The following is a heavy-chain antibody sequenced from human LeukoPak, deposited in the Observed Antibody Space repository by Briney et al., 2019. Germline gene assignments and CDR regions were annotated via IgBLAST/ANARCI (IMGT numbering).Heavy chain of an antibody. CDR1: VGSISSGDYY. J-gene: IGHJ3*02. D-gene: IGHD2-21*02. Sequence: SETLSLTCTVSVGSISSGDYYWSWIRQPPGKGLEWLGYIYYSGSTYYNPSLKSRVTISVDTYKNQFSLKLSSVTAADTAVYYCASAPIYCGGDCYPGAFDIWGQGTMVTVSS. V-gene: IGHV4-30-4*01. CDR3: ASAPIYCGGDCYPGAFDI. CDR2: IYYSGST.